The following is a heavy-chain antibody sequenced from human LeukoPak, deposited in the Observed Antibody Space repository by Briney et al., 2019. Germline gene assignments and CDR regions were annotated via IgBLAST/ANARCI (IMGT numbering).Heavy chain of an antibody. J-gene: IGHJ5*02. CDR1: GGSISSSSHS. V-gene: IGHV4-39*01. CDR2: IYYTGST. Sequence: SETLSLTCTVSGGSISSSSHSWGWIRQPPGKGLEWTGAIYYTGSTYYNPSLESRLTISVDTSKNQFSLKLTSVTAADTAIYYCAQSLGSGNWIDNWFDPWGQGTLVTVSS. D-gene: IGHD1-1*01. CDR3: AQSLGSGNWIDNWFDP.